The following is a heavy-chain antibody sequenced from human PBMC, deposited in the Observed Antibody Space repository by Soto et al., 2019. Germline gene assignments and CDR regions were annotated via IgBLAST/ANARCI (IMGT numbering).Heavy chain of an antibody. CDR2: IIPIFGTA. V-gene: IGHV1-69*13. CDR1: GGTFSSYA. CDR3: SPSTCEGGDCYSRPYYYGMDV. J-gene: IGHJ6*02. D-gene: IGHD2-21*02. Sequence: ASVKVSCKASGGTFSSYAISWVRQAPGQGLEWMGGIIPIFGTANYAQKFQGRVTITADESTSTAYMELSSLRSEDTAVYYCSPSTCEGGDCYSRPYYYGMDVWGQGTTVTVSS.